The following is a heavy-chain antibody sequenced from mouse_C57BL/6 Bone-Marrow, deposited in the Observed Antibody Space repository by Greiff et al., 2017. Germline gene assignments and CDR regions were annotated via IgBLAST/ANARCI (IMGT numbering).Heavy chain of an antibody. CDR2: IDPENGDT. CDR1: GFNIKDDY. J-gene: IGHJ2*01. D-gene: IGHD1-1*01. Sequence: EVKLKESGAELVRPGASVKLSCTASGFNIKDDYMHWVKQRPEQGLEWIGWIDPENGDTEYASKFQGKATITADTSSNTAYLQLSSLTSEDTAVYYCTHTTVVAFDYWGQGTTLTVSS. CDR3: THTTVVAFDY. V-gene: IGHV14-4*01.